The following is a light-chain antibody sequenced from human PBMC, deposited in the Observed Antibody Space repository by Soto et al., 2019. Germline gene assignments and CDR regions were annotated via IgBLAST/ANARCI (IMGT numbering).Light chain of an antibody. CDR2: EVS. J-gene: IGLJ2*01. V-gene: IGLV2-23*02. Sequence: QSVLTQPASVSGSPGQSITISCTGTSSDVGSYNLVSWYQQHPGKAPKLMIYEVSKRPSGFSNRFSGSKSGNTASLTISGLQAEDEADYYCCSYAGSSTLFGGGTKVTVL. CDR1: SSDVGSYNL. CDR3: CSYAGSSTL.